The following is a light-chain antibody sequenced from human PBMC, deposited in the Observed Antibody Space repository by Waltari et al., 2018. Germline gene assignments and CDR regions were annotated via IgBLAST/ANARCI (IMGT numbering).Light chain of an antibody. Sequence: QSALTQPASVSGSPGQSITISCTGSSSDIGAYNFVSWYQQHPGKAPKVVIYDVANRPSGVSDRFSASKSDNTASLTISGLQAEDEADYYCSSYTTSSTLVFGGGTKLIVL. CDR2: DVA. J-gene: IGLJ3*02. V-gene: IGLV2-14*03. CDR3: SSYTTSSTLV. CDR1: SSDIGAYNF.